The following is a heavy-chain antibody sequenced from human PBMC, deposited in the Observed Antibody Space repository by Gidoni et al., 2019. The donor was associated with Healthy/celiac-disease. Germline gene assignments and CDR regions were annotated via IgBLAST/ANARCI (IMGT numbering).Heavy chain of an antibody. CDR1: GFTFSDHY. CDR2: TRNKANSYTT. Sequence: EVQLVESGGGLVQPGGSLRLSWAASGFTFSDHYMDWVRQAPGKGREWVGRTRNKANSYTTEYAASVKGRFTISRDDSKNSLYLQMNSLKTEDTAVYYCARGDGGSRGAFDIWGQGTMVTVSS. D-gene: IGHD3-16*01. CDR3: ARGDGGSRGAFDI. V-gene: IGHV3-72*01. J-gene: IGHJ3*02.